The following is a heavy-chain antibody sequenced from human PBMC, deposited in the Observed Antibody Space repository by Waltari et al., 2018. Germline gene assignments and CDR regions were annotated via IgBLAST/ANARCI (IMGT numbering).Heavy chain of an antibody. Sequence: QVQLQQWGAGLLKPSETLSLTCAVYGGSFSGYYWSWIRQPPGKGLEWIWEINHSGSTNYNPPLKSRVTISVDTSKNQFSLKLSSVTAADTAVYYCARDSSSWYFDYFDYWGQGTLVTVSS. CDR3: ARDSSSWYFDYFDY. J-gene: IGHJ4*02. V-gene: IGHV4-34*01. D-gene: IGHD6-13*01. CDR1: GGSFSGYY. CDR2: INHSGST.